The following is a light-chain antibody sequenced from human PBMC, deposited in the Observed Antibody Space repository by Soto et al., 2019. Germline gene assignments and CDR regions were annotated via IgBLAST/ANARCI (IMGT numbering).Light chain of an antibody. CDR2: DVS. J-gene: IGKJ1*01. Sequence: DIALTQSPGTLSLSPGERATLSCRSSQSVSRNYLAWYQQKPDQAPRLVIYDVSGGATGIPDRFSGSGSGTAFTLTISRLEPEDSAVYYCQQYGSAPTFGQGTKVEIK. CDR3: QQYGSAPT. V-gene: IGKV3-20*01. CDR1: QSVSRNY.